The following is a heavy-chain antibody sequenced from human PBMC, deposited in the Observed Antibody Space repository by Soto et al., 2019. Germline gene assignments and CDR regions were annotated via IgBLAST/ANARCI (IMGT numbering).Heavy chain of an antibody. CDR3: AKATERGLLGLDV. CDR1: GFTFRSSG. J-gene: IGHJ6*02. CDR2: ISYDGSDE. Sequence: QVQLVESGGGMVQPGGSLRLSCAASGFTFRSSGMHWVRQAPGKGLEWVSFISYDGSDEYYADSVKGRFTNSRDISKSTLYLQVSSLRAADTAVYYCAKATERGLLGLDVWGRGTAVTVSS. V-gene: IGHV3-30*18.